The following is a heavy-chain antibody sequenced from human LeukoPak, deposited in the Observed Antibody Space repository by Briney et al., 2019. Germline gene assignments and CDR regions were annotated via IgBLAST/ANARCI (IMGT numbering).Heavy chain of an antibody. CDR3: TRPVGDRDY. D-gene: IGHD3-16*01. CDR1: GFTFSVSA. Sequence: GGSLRLSCAASGFTFSVSAMHWVRQASGKGLEWVGRIRSKANSYATAYAASVKGRFTISRDDSKNTAYLQMNSLKTEDTAVYYCTRPVGDRDYWGQGTLVTVSS. CDR2: IRSKANSYAT. V-gene: IGHV3-73*01. J-gene: IGHJ4*02.